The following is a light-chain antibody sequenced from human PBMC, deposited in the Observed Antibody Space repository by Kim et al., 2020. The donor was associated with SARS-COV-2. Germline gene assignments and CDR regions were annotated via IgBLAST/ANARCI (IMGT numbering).Light chain of an antibody. CDR3: QQYVASPYT. CDR1: QTISSAH. Sequence: EVVFTQSPGTLSLSPGQRATLSCKASQTISSAHLAWYQHKPGQAPRLLMSAASNRAAGIPDRFSGSGSGTDFTLTITRLEREDFAVYYCQQYVASPYTFGPGTELEI. V-gene: IGKV3-20*01. CDR2: AAS. J-gene: IGKJ2*01.